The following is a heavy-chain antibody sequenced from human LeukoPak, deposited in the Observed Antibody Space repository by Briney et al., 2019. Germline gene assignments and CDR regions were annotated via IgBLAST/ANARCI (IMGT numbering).Heavy chain of an antibody. CDR3: AKDRHCSGGSCYPGPYYYGMDV. D-gene: IGHD2-15*01. CDR1: GFTFSSYG. CDR2: ISYDGSNK. V-gene: IGHV3-30*18. J-gene: IGHJ6*02. Sequence: GGSLRLSCAASGFTFSSYGMYWVRQAPGKGLEWVAVISYDGSNKYYADPVKGRFTISRDNSKNTLYLQMNSLRAEDTAVYYCAKDRHCSGGSCYPGPYYYGMDVWGQGTTVTVSS.